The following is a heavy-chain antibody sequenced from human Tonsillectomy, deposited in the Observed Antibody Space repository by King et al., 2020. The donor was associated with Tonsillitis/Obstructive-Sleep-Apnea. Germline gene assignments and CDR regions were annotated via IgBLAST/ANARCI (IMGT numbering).Heavy chain of an antibody. CDR2: VIPTLGIG. V-gene: IGHV1-69*04. J-gene: IGHJ5*01. Sequence: VQLVQSGAEVKKTGSSVKVSCKASGGTFSSYAISWVRQAPGQGLEWMGRVIPTLGIGKYAQKFQGRVTISADKSTSTAYMELSSLRSEDTAVYYCAREGAGRGRWGYTWFDSWGQGTLVTGSS. D-gene: IGHD6-13*01. CDR3: AREGAGRGRWGYTWFDS. CDR1: GGTFSSYA.